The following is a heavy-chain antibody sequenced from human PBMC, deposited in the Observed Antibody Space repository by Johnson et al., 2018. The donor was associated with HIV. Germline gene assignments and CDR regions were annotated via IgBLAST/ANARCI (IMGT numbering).Heavy chain of an antibody. CDR2: INQDGSDK. J-gene: IGHJ3*02. Sequence: EQLVESGGGLVQPGGSLRLSCAASGFTFSTYWMTWVRQAPGKGLEWVANINQDGSDKYYVDSVKGRFTIARDNAKNSLNLQMNSLRAEDTAVYYCARGTYYDDSDGYSRGRAFEIWGPGTMVTVSS. D-gene: IGHD3-22*01. V-gene: IGHV3-7*05. CDR3: ARGTYYDDSDGYSRGRAFEI. CDR1: GFTFSTYW.